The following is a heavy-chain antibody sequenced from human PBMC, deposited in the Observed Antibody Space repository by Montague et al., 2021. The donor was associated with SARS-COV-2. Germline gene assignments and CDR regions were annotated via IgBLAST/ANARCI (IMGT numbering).Heavy chain of an antibody. CDR3: TSGREGNYNVMDV. D-gene: IGHD1-1*01. CDR2: RYYRFKRNN. Sequence: CAISGDSDGGKKARWRWDKQTPERGPEWVGRRYYRFKRNNDYAVSVRGRVTINPDTSKNQFSLQLNSVTPEDTAIYYCTSGREGNYNVMDVWGQGTTVTVSS. J-gene: IGHJ6*02. CDR1: GDSDGGKKAR. V-gene: IGHV6-1*01.